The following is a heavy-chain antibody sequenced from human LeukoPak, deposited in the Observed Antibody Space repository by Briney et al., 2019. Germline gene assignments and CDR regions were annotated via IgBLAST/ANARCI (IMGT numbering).Heavy chain of an antibody. Sequence: GASVKVSCKASGYTFTGYYMHWVRQAPGQGLEWMGWINPNCGGTNYAQKFQGRVTMTMDTSISTAYMELSRLTSDDTAVYYCASGEIAVAAKGGFAAWGQGTLVTVSS. D-gene: IGHD6-19*01. CDR1: GYTFTGYY. J-gene: IGHJ5*02. CDR3: ASGEIAVAAKGGFAA. V-gene: IGHV1-2*02. CDR2: INPNCGGT.